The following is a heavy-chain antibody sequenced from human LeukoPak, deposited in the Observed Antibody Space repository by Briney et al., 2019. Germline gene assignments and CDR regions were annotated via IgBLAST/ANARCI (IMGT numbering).Heavy chain of an antibody. D-gene: IGHD1-14*01. CDR1: GGTFSSYA. V-gene: IGHV1-69*05. CDR3: ARGGTTPLYYYYYYMDV. J-gene: IGHJ6*03. Sequence: ASVKVSCKASGGTFSSYAISWVRQAPGQGLEWMGGIIPIFGTANYAQKFQGRVTITTDESTSTAYMELSSLRSEDTAAYYCARGGTTPLYYYYYYMDVWGKGTTVTVSS. CDR2: IIPIFGTA.